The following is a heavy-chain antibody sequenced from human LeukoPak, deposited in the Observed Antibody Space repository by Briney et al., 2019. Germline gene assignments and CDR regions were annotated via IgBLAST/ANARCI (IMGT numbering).Heavy chain of an antibody. J-gene: IGHJ3*02. Sequence: ASVKVSCKASGYTFTGYYMHWVRQAPGQGLEWMGWINPNSGGTNYAQKFQGRVTMTRDTSISTACMELSRLRSDDTAVYYCARADIIGIAEYDAFDIWGQGTMVTVSS. CDR2: INPNSGGT. CDR3: ARADIIGIAEYDAFDI. CDR1: GYTFTGYY. D-gene: IGHD6-13*01. V-gene: IGHV1-2*02.